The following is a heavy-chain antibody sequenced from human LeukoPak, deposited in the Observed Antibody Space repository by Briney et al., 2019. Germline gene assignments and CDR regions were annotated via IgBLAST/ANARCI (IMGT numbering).Heavy chain of an antibody. CDR3: AGASFDH. V-gene: IGHV1-18*01. CDR2: ISTYNGNT. CDR1: VYTFVAYG. Sequence: ASVNVSCKASVYTFVAYGINWVRQAPGQGPEWIGWISTYNGNTKYALKFQDRVTLTRDTSTTTAYMELKSLTSDDRAVYYCAGASFDHWGQGTLVIVSS. J-gene: IGHJ4*02.